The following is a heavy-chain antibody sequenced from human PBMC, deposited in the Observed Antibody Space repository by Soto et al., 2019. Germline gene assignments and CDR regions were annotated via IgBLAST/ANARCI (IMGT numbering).Heavy chain of an antibody. D-gene: IGHD2-2*01. V-gene: IGHV4-59*01. J-gene: IGHJ6*02. CDR1: GSSISSYY. CDR3: AREGCSSTSCYPPYYYYGMDI. CDR2: TYYSRST. Sequence: PSETLPRTCTVSGSSISSYYWSWARQPPGKGLEWLAYTYYSRSTNYKPSVKRRVTISVGTSKNQFSRKLSSVTASDTAVYYCAREGCSSTSCYPPYYYYGMDIWGRGTTVAV.